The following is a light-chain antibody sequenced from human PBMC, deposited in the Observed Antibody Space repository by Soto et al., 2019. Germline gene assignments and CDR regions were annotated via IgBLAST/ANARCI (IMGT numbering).Light chain of an antibody. CDR2: GAS. J-gene: IGKJ4*01. V-gene: IGKV3-20*01. Sequence: EIVLTQSPGTLSLSPGERATLSCRASQSVSSSYLTWYQQKPGQAPKLLIYGASRRATGTPDRFSGSGSGTDFTLTISRLEPEDIAVYYCQQYGSSPLTFGGGTKVEIK. CDR3: QQYGSSPLT. CDR1: QSVSSSY.